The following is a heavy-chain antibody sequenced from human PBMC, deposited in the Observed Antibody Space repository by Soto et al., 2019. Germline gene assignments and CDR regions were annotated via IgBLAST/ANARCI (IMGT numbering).Heavy chain of an antibody. Sequence: GGSLRLSCSVSGFTFSAYWMHWVRQVPGKGLTWVSRISDDGSTATYADSVKGRYVISRDNAKNSLYLEMNTLRADDSGLYYCARGPRVSSTGTGAHWGRGTLVTVSS. D-gene: IGHD1-1*01. J-gene: IGHJ4*02. CDR2: ISDDGSTA. CDR1: GFTFSAYW. V-gene: IGHV3-74*01. CDR3: ARGPRVSSTGTGAH.